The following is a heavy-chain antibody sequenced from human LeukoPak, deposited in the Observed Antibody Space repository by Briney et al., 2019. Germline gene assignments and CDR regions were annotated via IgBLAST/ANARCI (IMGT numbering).Heavy chain of an antibody. CDR3: ARDPTGTFPFGY. Sequence: SQTLSLTCAISGDSVSSTSAAWNWIRQSPSRGLEWLGRTYYRSKWYNEYAPSVKSRITINPDTSKNQFSLQLNSVTPEDTAFYYCARDPTGTFPFGYWGQGTLVTVSS. CDR2: TYYRSKWYN. D-gene: IGHD1-1*01. J-gene: IGHJ4*02. CDR1: GDSVSSTSAA. V-gene: IGHV6-1*01.